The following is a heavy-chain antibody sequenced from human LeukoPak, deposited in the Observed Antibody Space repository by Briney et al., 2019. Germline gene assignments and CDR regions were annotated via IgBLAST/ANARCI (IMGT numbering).Heavy chain of an antibody. D-gene: IGHD6-13*01. Sequence: GGSLRLSCAASGFTFSSYSMNWVRQAPGKGLEWVSSSSSSSSYIYYADSVKGRFTISRDNAKNSLYLQMNSLRAEDTAVYYCAINSSQATIDYWGQGTLVTVSS. CDR3: AINSSQATIDY. CDR1: GFTFSSYS. CDR2: SSSSSSYI. J-gene: IGHJ4*02. V-gene: IGHV3-21*01.